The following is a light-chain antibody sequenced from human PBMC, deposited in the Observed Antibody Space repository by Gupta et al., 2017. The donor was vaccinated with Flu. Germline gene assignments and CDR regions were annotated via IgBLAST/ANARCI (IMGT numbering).Light chain of an antibody. V-gene: IGLV8-61*01. CDR3: SSYMGNGVAL. Sequence: QPVVTQEPPFSVSPGDTVTLTCGLTSASVSTTYYPSWYQQTPGQPPRTLIFSTTSRSTAVPDRFSGSLTGNKAALTITDTQAEDESFYYCSSYMGNGVALFGGGTKLTGL. CDR2: STT. CDR1: SASVSTTYY. J-gene: IGLJ3*02.